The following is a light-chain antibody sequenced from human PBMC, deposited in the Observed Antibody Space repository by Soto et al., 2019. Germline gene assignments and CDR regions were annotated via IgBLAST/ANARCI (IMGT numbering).Light chain of an antibody. CDR2: GAS. Sequence: IVVTQSPGILSLSLGERATLSCRASQSVSNDFLACYQQKPGQAPRLLIYGASTRATDVPDRFSGSGSGADFTLSISILQSEDIAVYCCQQYNNLPPNFGQGTRLEIK. CDR1: QSVSNDF. V-gene: IGKV3D-15*01. J-gene: IGKJ5*01. CDR3: QQYNNLPPN.